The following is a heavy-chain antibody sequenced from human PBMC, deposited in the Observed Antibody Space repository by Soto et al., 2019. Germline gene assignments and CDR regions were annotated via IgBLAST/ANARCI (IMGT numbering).Heavy chain of an antibody. CDR3: ARQGRELRYFDY. Sequence: QLQLQESGPGLVKPSETLSLTCTVSGGSISISSYYWGWIRQPPGKGLEWIGSIYYSGSTYYNPSLKSRGTISVDTSKNQFTLKLSSVNAADTAVYYCARQGRELRYFDYWGQGTLVTVSS. D-gene: IGHD1-7*01. J-gene: IGHJ4*02. CDR2: IYYSGST. CDR1: GGSISISSYY. V-gene: IGHV4-39*01.